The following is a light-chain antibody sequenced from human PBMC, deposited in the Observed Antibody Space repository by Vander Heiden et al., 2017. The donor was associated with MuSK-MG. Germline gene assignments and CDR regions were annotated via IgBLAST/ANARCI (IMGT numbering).Light chain of an antibody. Sequence: QSALTQPPSASGSPGQSVTISCTGTSSDVGGYNYVSWYRQHPGKAPKLMIYEVSKRPSGVPDRFSGSKSGNTASLTVSGLQAEYEADYYCRSYAARNNKGVVFG. J-gene: IGLJ2*01. CDR3: RSYAARNNKGVV. CDR2: EVS. CDR1: SSDVGGYNY. V-gene: IGLV2-8*01.